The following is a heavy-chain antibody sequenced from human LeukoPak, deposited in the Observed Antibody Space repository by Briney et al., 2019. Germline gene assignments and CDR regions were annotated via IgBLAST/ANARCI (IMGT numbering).Heavy chain of an antibody. Sequence: PGGSLRLSCAASGFTFSSYSIDWVRQAPGKGLEWVSSISSSSSYIYYADSVKGRFTISRDNAKNSLYLQMNSLRAEDTAVYYCAKDIKSGVHYYYYGMDVWGQGTTVTVSS. CDR1: GFTFSSYS. CDR3: AKDIKSGVHYYYYGMDV. D-gene: IGHD3-10*01. CDR2: ISSSSSYI. J-gene: IGHJ6*02. V-gene: IGHV3-21*01.